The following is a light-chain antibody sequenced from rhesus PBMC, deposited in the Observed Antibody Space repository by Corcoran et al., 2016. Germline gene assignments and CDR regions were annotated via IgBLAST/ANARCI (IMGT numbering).Light chain of an antibody. CDR1: QSVSRS. CDR3: HQYSNWWT. CDR2: DAS. Sequence: EILLTQSPATLSLSPGERATLSCRASQSVSRSLAWYRPQPEQPPRLLIYDASKRATGIPARFSGSGSGTDFTLTISSLEPEEFAVYYCHQYSNWWTFGQGTKVEIK. V-gene: IGKV3-42*03. J-gene: IGKJ1*01.